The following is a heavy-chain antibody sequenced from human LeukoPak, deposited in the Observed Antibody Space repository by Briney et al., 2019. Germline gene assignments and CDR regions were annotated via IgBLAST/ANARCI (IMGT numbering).Heavy chain of an antibody. CDR3: VKTMVTLGPLIRTDAFDM. D-gene: IGHD5-18*01. Sequence: GGSLRLSCSASGFTFTNYAMHWVRQAPEKGLEYVSGININGGSTYYADSVKGRFTISRDNSKNTLYLQMHSLRPEDTAIFYCVKTMVTLGPLIRTDAFDMWGQGTMVTVSS. V-gene: IGHV3-64D*08. J-gene: IGHJ3*02. CDR1: GFTFTNYA. CDR2: ININGGST.